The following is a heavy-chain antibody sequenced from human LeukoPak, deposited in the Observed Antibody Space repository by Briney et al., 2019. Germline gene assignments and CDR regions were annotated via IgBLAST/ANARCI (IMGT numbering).Heavy chain of an antibody. V-gene: IGHV3-7*04. CDR2: IKQDGSEK. D-gene: IGHD6-13*01. CDR3: AKDRQQMKWYFDY. J-gene: IGHJ4*02. Sequence: PGGSLRLSCAASGFTFSTYWATWVRQAPGKGLEWVATIKQDGSEKHYVDSVEGRFTISRDNSKNTLYLQMNSLRAEDTAVYYCAKDRQQMKWYFDYWGQGTLVTVSS. CDR1: GFTFSTYW.